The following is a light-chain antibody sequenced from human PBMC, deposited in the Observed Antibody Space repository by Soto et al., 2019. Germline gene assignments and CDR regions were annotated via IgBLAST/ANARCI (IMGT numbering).Light chain of an antibody. CDR3: QQYDHRPRT. V-gene: IGKV1-33*01. CDR1: QAISNY. J-gene: IGKJ1*01. Sequence: DIQMIQSPSSLSASVGDRVTITCQASQAISNYLNWYQQKKGKAPKLLIYDASILERGVLSRFSGRGSGTDFTIIIISLQHEDFSTDYYQQYDHRPRTFGRGTKVEIK. CDR2: DAS.